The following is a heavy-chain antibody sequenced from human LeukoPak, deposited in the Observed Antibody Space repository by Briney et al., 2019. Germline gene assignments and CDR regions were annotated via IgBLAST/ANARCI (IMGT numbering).Heavy chain of an antibody. J-gene: IGHJ4*02. CDR1: GSSFSNYA. Sequence: PGGSLRLSCAASGSSFSNYAMHWVRQAPGKGLECLSGINNNGDYTYYANSVKGRFIISRDNSKNTLYLQMGSLRAEDMAVYYCARGRVTTATTRGFDYWGQGTLVTVSS. D-gene: IGHD4-17*01. CDR3: ARGRVTTATTRGFDY. CDR2: INNNGDYT. V-gene: IGHV3-64*01.